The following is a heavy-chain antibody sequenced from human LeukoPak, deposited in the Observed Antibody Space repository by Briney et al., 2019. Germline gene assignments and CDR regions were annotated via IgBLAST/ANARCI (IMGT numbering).Heavy chain of an antibody. CDR1: GFTFRSYG. J-gene: IGHJ4*02. CDR3: ARISSTYDYDY. Sequence: PGGSLRLSCAASGFTFRSYGMHWVRQAPGKGLEYVAAISSNGGSTDYANSVKGRFTISRDNSKNTLYLQMGSLRAEDMAVYYCARISSTYDYDYWGQGTLVPVSS. V-gene: IGHV3-64*01. D-gene: IGHD2-2*01. CDR2: ISSNGGST.